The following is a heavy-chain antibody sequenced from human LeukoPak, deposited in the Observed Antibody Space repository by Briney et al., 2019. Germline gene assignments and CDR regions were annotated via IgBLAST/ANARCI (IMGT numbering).Heavy chain of an antibody. Sequence: GGSLRLSCAAFGFSFSSHGMHWVRQAPGKGLEWVAIIWYDGSKKYNADSVKGRFTISRDNSKNTLYLQMDSLRAEDTALYYCARRPRYCSSTSCYKGAFDIWGQGTMVTVSS. CDR3: ARRPRYCSSTSCYKGAFDI. CDR1: GFSFSSHG. V-gene: IGHV3-33*01. CDR2: IWYDGSKK. J-gene: IGHJ3*02. D-gene: IGHD2-2*02.